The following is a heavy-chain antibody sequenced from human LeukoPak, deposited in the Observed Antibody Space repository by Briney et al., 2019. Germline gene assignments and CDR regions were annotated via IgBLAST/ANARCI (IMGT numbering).Heavy chain of an antibody. D-gene: IGHD4-11*01. CDR3: ARGPDSNYGYYYYDMDV. CDR2: INHSGTT. V-gene: IGHV4-34*01. Sequence: PSETLSLTCAVYGGSFSGYYWSWIRQPPGKGLEWIGEINHSGTTNYNPSLKSRVTISVDTSKNQFSLKLSSVTAADTAVYYCARGPDSNYGYYYYDMDVWGQGTTVTVSS. J-gene: IGHJ6*02. CDR1: GGSFSGYY.